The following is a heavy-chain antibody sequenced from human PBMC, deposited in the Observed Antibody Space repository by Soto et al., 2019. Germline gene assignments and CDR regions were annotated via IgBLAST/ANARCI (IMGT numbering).Heavy chain of an antibody. V-gene: IGHV3-33*01. D-gene: IGHD4-17*01. CDR3: ARDEAYYGDEPPNWFDP. J-gene: IGHJ5*02. CDR2: IWYDGSNK. Sequence: GGSLRLSCAASGFTFSSYGMHWVRQAPGKGLEWVAVIWYDGSNKYYADSVKGRFTISRDNSKNTLYLQMNSLRAEDTAVYYCARDEAYYGDEPPNWFDPWGQGTLVTVSS. CDR1: GFTFSSYG.